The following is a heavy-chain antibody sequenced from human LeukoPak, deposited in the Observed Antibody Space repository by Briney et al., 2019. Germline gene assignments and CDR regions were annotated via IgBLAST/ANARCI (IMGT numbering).Heavy chain of an antibody. J-gene: IGHJ6*03. Sequence: GGSLRLSCAVSGFTFSDYWMSWVRQAPGKGLEWVAYIKGDGSEKYYVDSVKGRFTISRDNAKNSLYLQMSSLRAEDTAVYYCAREKNSYHNMDVWGKGTTVTVSS. CDR1: GFTFSDYW. CDR2: IKGDGSEK. D-gene: IGHD4-23*01. CDR3: AREKNSYHNMDV. V-gene: IGHV3-7*01.